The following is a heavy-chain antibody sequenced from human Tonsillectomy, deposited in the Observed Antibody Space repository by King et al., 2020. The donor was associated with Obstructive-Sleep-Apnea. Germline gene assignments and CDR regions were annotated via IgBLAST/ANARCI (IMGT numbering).Heavy chain of an antibody. Sequence: VQLVESGGGVVQPGRSLRLSCAASGFTFSSYGMHWVRQAPGKGMEWVAGIGYDGSNKYYADSVKGRFTISSDNSKYTLYLQMNSLRAEDTAVYYCARHERLFDYWGQGTLVTVSS. CDR3: ARHERLFDY. D-gene: IGHD4-11*01. CDR1: GFTFSSYG. J-gene: IGHJ4*02. V-gene: IGHV3-33*01. CDR2: IGYDGSNK.